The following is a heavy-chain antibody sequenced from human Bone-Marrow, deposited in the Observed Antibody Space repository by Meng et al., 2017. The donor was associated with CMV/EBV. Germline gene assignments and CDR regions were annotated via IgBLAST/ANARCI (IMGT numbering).Heavy chain of an antibody. J-gene: IGHJ4*02. V-gene: IGHV3-74*01. CDR1: GFTFNNHW. D-gene: IGHD1-26*01. CDR3: VRIMVGATGGDY. CDR2: INTDGNSL. Sequence: GGSLRLSCAASGFTFNNHWMHWVRQAPGKGLVWVSRINTDGNSLSHADSVKGRFTISRDNAKNTVYLQMNSRREEDTAVYYCVRIMVGATGGDYWGLGALVTVSS.